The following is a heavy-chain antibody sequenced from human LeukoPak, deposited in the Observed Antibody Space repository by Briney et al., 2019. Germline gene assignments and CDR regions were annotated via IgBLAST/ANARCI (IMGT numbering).Heavy chain of an antibody. J-gene: IGHJ4*02. Sequence: ASVKVSCKASGYTFTGYYMHWVRQAPGQGLEWMGWINPSSGGTNYAQKFQGRVTMTRDTSISTAYMELSRLRSDDTAVYYCARELGYCSGGSCYGLRRFDYWGQGTLVTVSS. V-gene: IGHV1-2*02. D-gene: IGHD2-15*01. CDR3: ARELGYCSGGSCYGLRRFDY. CDR1: GYTFTGYY. CDR2: INPSSGGT.